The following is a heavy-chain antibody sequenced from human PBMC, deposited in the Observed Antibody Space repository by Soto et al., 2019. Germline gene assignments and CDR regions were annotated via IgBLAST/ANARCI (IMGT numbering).Heavy chain of an antibody. Sequence: SETLSLTCTVSGGSISSYYWSWIRQPPGKGLEWIGYIYYSGSTNYNPSLKSRVTISVDTSKNQFSLKLSSVTAADTAVYYCAREPYDFWSYFDYWGQGTLVTVSS. J-gene: IGHJ4*02. D-gene: IGHD3-3*01. V-gene: IGHV4-59*01. CDR2: IYYSGST. CDR3: AREPYDFWSYFDY. CDR1: GGSISSYY.